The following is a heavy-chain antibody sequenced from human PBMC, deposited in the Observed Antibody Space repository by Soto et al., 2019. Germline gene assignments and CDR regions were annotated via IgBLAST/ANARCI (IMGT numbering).Heavy chain of an antibody. D-gene: IGHD5-12*01. CDR1: GYTFTSYG. V-gene: IGHV1-18*01. CDR3: AGDRWSRMATIENAFDI. J-gene: IGHJ3*02. Sequence: QVQLVQSGAEVKKPGASVKVSCKASGYTFTSYGISWVRQAPVQGLEWMGWISAYNGNTNYAQKLQGRVTMTTDTSTSTAYMELRSLRSDDTAVYYCAGDRWSRMATIENAFDIWGQGTMVTVSS. CDR2: ISAYNGNT.